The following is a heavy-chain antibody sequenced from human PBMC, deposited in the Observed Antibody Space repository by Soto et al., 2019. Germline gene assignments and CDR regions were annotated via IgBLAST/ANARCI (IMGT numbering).Heavy chain of an antibody. V-gene: IGHV1-3*01. Sequence: QVQLVQSGAEVKKPGASVKVSCKASGYTFTSYAMHWVRQAPGQRLEWMGWINAGNGNTKYSQKFQGRVTITRDTSARTAYMELSSLRSEDTAVYYCARAYCSSTSCYGYAFDIWGQGTMVTVSS. D-gene: IGHD2-2*01. CDR2: INAGNGNT. CDR1: GYTFTSYA. J-gene: IGHJ3*02. CDR3: ARAYCSSTSCYGYAFDI.